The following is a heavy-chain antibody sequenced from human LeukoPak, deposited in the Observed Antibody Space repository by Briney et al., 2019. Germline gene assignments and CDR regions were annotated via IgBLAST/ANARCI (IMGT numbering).Heavy chain of an antibody. D-gene: IGHD3-10*01. V-gene: IGHV4-4*02. CDR2: IYHSGST. CDR3: ARATTDYYGSGESFDI. Sequence: SGTLSLTCAVSGGSISSSNWWSWVHQPPGKGLEWIGEIYHSGSTNYNPSLKSRVTISVDKSKNQFSLKLSSVTAADTAVYYCARATTDYYGSGESFDIWGQGTMVTVSS. J-gene: IGHJ3*02. CDR1: GGSISSSNW.